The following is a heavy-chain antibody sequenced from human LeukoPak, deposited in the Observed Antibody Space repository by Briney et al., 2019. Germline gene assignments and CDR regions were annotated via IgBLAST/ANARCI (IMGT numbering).Heavy chain of an antibody. CDR1: GFTFSSYG. CDR2: ISYDGSNK. V-gene: IGHV3-30*03. Sequence: GGSLRLSCAASGFTFSSYGKHWVRQAPGKGLEWVAVISYDGSNKYYADSVKGRFTISRDNSKNTLYLQMNSLRAEDTAVYYCATQVISGYYPEKIDYWGQGTLVTVSS. CDR3: ATQVISGYYPEKIDY. D-gene: IGHD3-22*01. J-gene: IGHJ4*02.